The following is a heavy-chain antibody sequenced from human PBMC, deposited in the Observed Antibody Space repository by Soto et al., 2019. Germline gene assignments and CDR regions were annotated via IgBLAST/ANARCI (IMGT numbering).Heavy chain of an antibody. CDR1: GYAFTTYG. CDR3: ARGRYGDY. D-gene: IGHD1-1*01. J-gene: IGHJ4*02. Sequence: QVHLVQSGAEVKKPGASVKVSCKGSGYAFTTYGITWVRQAPGQGLEWLGWISAHNGNTNYAQKLQGRVTVARDTSPRTAYLELRSLRSVDTAVYYCARGRYGDYWGQGALVTVSS. CDR2: ISAHNGNT. V-gene: IGHV1-18*01.